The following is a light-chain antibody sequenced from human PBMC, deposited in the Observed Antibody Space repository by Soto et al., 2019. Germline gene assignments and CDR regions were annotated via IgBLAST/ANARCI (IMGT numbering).Light chain of an antibody. CDR3: CSYAGSPTYVL. Sequence: QSALTQPASVSGSPGQSITISCTGTSSDVGGYNYVSWYQHHPGRAPKLIIYEVTKRPSGVSNRFSGSKSGNTASLAISGLQAEDEADYYCCSYAGSPTYVLFGGGTKLTVL. J-gene: IGLJ2*01. CDR2: EVT. CDR1: SSDVGGYNY. V-gene: IGLV2-23*02.